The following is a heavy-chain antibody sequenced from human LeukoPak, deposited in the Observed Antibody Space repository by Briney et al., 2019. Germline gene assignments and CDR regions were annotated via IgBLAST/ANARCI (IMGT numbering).Heavy chain of an antibody. CDR2: IYTSGST. D-gene: IGHD3-3*01. CDR3: ARETRGFWSGYPETNFDY. V-gene: IGHV4-4*07. Sequence: KASEPLSLTCTVSGGSISSYYWSWIRQPAGKGLEWIGRIYTSGSTNYNPSLKSRVTMSVDTSKNQFSLKLSSVTAADTAVYYCARETRGFWSGYPETNFDYWGQGTLVTVSS. J-gene: IGHJ4*02. CDR1: GGSISSYY.